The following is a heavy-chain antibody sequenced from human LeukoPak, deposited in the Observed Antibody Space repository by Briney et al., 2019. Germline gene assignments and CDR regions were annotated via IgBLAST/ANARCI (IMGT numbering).Heavy chain of an antibody. CDR2: INHSGST. CDR1: GGSFSGYY. Sequence: SETLSLTXAVYGGSFSGYYWSWIRQRPGKGLEWTGEINHSGSTNYNPSLRSRVTISVDTSKNQFSLKLSSVTAADTAVYYCARGPKTYYYDSSGYYYVYWGQGTLVTVSS. J-gene: IGHJ4*02. CDR3: ARGPKTYYYDSSGYYYVY. V-gene: IGHV4-34*01. D-gene: IGHD3-22*01.